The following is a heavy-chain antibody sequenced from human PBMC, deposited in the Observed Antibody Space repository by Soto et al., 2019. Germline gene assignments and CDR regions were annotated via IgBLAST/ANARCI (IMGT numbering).Heavy chain of an antibody. J-gene: IGHJ5*02. D-gene: IGHD2-2*01. CDR1: GFSFSSYE. Sequence: TGGSLRLSCAASGFSFSSYEMNWVRQAPGKGLEWVSYISSSGNTIYYTDSVKGRFTISRDNAKNSLYLQMNSLRAEDTAVYYCARQFLYCSSTTCYGRGFDPWGRGTLVTVSS. CDR2: ISSSGNTI. CDR3: ARQFLYCSSTTCYGRGFDP. V-gene: IGHV3-48*03.